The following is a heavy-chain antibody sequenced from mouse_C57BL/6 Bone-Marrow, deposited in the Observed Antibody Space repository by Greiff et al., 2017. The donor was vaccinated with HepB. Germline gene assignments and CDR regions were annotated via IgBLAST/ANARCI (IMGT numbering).Heavy chain of an antibody. CDR2: IDPETGGT. CDR3: LPMDY. Sequence: VQLVESGAELVRPGASVTLSCKASGYTFTDYEMHWVKQTPVHGLEWIGAIDPETGGTAYNQKFKGKAILTADKSSSTAYMELRSLTSEDSAVYYCLPMDYWGQGTSVTVSS. J-gene: IGHJ4*01. V-gene: IGHV1-15*01. CDR1: GYTFTDYE.